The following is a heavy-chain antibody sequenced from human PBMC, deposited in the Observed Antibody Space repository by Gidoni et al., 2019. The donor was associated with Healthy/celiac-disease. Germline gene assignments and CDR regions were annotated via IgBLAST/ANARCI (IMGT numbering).Heavy chain of an antibody. D-gene: IGHD5-12*01. Sequence: EVQLVESGGGLVKPGGSLRLSCAASGFTFRSYSMNWVRQAPGKGLELVSSISRSSSYIYYADSVKGRFTISRDNAKNSLYLQMNSLRAEDTAVYYCARDRGGYDLNFDYWGQGTLVTVSS. CDR1: GFTFRSYS. CDR3: ARDRGGYDLNFDY. CDR2: ISRSSSYI. V-gene: IGHV3-21*01. J-gene: IGHJ4*02.